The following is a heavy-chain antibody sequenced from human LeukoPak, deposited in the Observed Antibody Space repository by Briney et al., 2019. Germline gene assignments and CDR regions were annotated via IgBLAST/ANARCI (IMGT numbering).Heavy chain of an antibody. Sequence: GSLRLSCAASGFTFSIYSMNWVRQAPGKGLEWVSSISSSSSYIYYADSVKGRFTISRDNAKNSLYLQMNSLRAEDTAVYYCARAKARYDILTGADYWGQGTLVTVSS. V-gene: IGHV3-21*01. J-gene: IGHJ4*02. D-gene: IGHD3-9*01. CDR1: GFTFSIYS. CDR2: ISSSSSYI. CDR3: ARAKARYDILTGADY.